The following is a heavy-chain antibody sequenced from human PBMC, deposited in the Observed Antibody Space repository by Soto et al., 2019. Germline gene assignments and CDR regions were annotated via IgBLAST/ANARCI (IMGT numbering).Heavy chain of an antibody. CDR1: GYTFTSYG. J-gene: IGHJ3*02. D-gene: IGHD3-22*01. CDR2: ISAYNGNT. V-gene: IGHV1-18*01. Sequence: ASVKVSCKASGYTFTSYGISWVRQAPGQGLEWMGWISAYNGNTNYAQKLQGRVTMTTDTSTSTAYMELRSLRSDDTAVYYCAREEIYYDSSGYPAPNAFDIGGKGKMVTVPS. CDR3: AREEIYYDSSGYPAPNAFDI.